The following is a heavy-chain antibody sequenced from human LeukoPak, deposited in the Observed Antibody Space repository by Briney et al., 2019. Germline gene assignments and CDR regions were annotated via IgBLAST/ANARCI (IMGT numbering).Heavy chain of an antibody. CDR3: AVDFWSGYYILH. D-gene: IGHD3-3*01. V-gene: IGHV3-21*01. CDR1: GFTFSSCS. CDR2: ISGSSSYI. Sequence: KTGGSLRLSCAASGFTFSSCSMNWVRQAPGKGLEWVSSISGSSSYIYCADSVKGRFTISRDNAKNSLYLQMNSLRAEDTAVYYCAVDFWSGYYILHWGQGTLLTVSS. J-gene: IGHJ1*01.